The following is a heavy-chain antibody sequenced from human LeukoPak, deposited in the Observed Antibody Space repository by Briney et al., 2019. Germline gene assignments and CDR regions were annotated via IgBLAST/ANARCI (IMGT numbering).Heavy chain of an antibody. J-gene: IGHJ4*02. CDR1: GFTFNDYA. V-gene: IGHV3-9*01. CDR2: ISWNSGSI. CDR3: AKEGLGYCSGRSCYAIAY. Sequence: GGSLRLSCAASGFTFNDYAMHWVRQAPGKGLEWVSGISWNSGSIVYADSVKGRFTISRDNAKNSLYLQMNSLRAEDTALYYCAKEGLGYCSGRSCYAIAYWGQGTLVTVSS. D-gene: IGHD2-15*01.